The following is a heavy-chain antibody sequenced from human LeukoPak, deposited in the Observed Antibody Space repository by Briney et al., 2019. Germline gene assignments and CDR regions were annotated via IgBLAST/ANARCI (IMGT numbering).Heavy chain of an antibody. CDR1: GFTCSSYW. CDR2: IKQDGSEK. J-gene: IGHJ6*02. V-gene: IGHV3-7*01. CDR3: ARDGYYGSGSYNPFPSGYYGMDV. D-gene: IGHD3-10*01. Sequence: GGSLRLSCAAAGFTCSSYWMSWVRQAPGKGLEWVANIKQDGSEKYYVDSVKGRFTISRDNAKNSLYLQMNSLRVEDTAVYYCARDGYYGSGSYNPFPSGYYGMDVWGQGTTVTVSS.